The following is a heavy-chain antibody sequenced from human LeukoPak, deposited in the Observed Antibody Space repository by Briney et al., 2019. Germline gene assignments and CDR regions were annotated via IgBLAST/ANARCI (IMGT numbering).Heavy chain of an antibody. CDR3: TRYDSSRFDP. CDR1: GFTFSGYG. CDR2: IAFDGSRK. J-gene: IGHJ5*02. V-gene: IGHV3-30*03. Sequence: GRSLRLSCAASGFTFSGYGMHWVRQAPGKGLEWVTGIAFDGSRKHYADSVKGRFTISRDNARNTMDLQMNSLRVEHTAVYHCTRYDSSRFDPWGQGTLVIVSS. D-gene: IGHD3-3*01.